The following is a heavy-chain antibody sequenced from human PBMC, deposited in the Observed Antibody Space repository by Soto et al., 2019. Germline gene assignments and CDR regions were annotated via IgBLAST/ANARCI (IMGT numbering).Heavy chain of an antibody. Sequence: QVQLQESGPGLVKPSETLSLICTVSNDSITNYYWNWIRRPPGKGLEWIGYLSHTGITNYNPSLRGRVTISGDTSKNQFSLRLSSLTAADTATYYCARESEMVLFDLYYFDYWGRGTLVTVSS. J-gene: IGHJ4*02. D-gene: IGHD2-8*01. CDR2: LSHTGIT. CDR3: ARESEMVLFDLYYFDY. V-gene: IGHV4-59*01. CDR1: NDSITNYY.